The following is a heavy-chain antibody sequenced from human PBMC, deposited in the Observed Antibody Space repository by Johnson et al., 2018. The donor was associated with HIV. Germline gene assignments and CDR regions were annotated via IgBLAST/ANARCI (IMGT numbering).Heavy chain of an antibody. V-gene: IGHV3-30*18. J-gene: IGHJ3*02. Sequence: QVQLVESGGGLVQPGGSLRLSCAASGFTFSSYWMSWVRQAPGKGLEWVAVISYDGSNKFYADSVKGRFTVSRDNYKNTLYLQMNSLRGEDTAVYYCAKVHSSSSNGFDIWGQGTMVTVSS. D-gene: IGHD6-6*01. CDR1: GFTFSSYW. CDR2: ISYDGSNK. CDR3: AKVHSSSSNGFDI.